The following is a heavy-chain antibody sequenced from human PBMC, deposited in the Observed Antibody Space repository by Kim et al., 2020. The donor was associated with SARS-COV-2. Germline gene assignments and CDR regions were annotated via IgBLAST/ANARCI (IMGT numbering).Heavy chain of an antibody. CDR2: IYSGGSTT. J-gene: IGHJ4*02. Sequence: GGSLRLSCAASGFTFSNYAMSWVRQAPGKGLEWVSVIYSGGSTTYYADSVKGRFTISRDNSNNTLYLQMNSLRAEDTAVYYCAKDRRIRGVMAQSSFDYWGQGTLVTVSS. V-gene: IGHV3-23*03. CDR3: AKDRRIRGVMAQSSFDY. D-gene: IGHD3-10*01. CDR1: GFTFSNYA.